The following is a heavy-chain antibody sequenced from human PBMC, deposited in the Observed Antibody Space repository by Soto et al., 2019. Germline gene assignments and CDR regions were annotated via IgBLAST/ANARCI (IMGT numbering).Heavy chain of an antibody. Sequence: QVQLVESGGGVVQPGRSLRLSCAASGFTFSSYAMHWVRQAPGKGLEWVAVISYDGSNKYYADSVKGRFTISRDNSKNTLYLQMNSLSAEDTAVYYCARGMSLGGDNAFDIWGQGTMVTVSS. CDR3: ARGMSLGGDNAFDI. V-gene: IGHV3-30-3*01. J-gene: IGHJ3*02. D-gene: IGHD4-17*01. CDR1: GFTFSSYA. CDR2: ISYDGSNK.